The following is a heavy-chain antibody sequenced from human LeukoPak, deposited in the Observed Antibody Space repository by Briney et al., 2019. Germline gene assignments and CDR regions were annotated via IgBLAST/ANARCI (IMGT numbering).Heavy chain of an antibody. CDR3: ARDPKYYYDSP. J-gene: IGHJ5*02. D-gene: IGHD3-22*01. CDR2: ISSSSSTI. V-gene: IGHV3-48*01. Sequence: GGSLRLSCAASGFTFSSYAMSWVRQAPGKGLEWVSYISSSSSTIYYADSVKGRFTISRDNAKNSLYLQMNSLRAEDTAVYYCARDPKYYYDSPWGQGTLVTVSS. CDR1: GFTFSSYA.